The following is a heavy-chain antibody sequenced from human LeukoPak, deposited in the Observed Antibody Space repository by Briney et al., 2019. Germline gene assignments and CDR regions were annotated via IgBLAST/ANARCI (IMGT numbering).Heavy chain of an antibody. CDR3: ARRYFDGNDY. CDR2: IYHSGSP. CDR1: GYSISSGYY. Sequence: SETLSLTCAVSGYSISSGYYWGWIRQPPGKGLEWIGSIYHSGSPYYNPSLKSRVTISVDTSKNQFSLKLSSVTAADTAVYYCARRYFDGNDYWGQGTLVTVSS. D-gene: IGHD3-9*01. J-gene: IGHJ4*02. V-gene: IGHV4-38-2*01.